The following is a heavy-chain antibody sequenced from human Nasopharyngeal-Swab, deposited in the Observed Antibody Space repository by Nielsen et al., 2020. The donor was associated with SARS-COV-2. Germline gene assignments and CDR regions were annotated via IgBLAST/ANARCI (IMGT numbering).Heavy chain of an antibody. J-gene: IGHJ6*02. CDR2: ISSSSNYI. V-gene: IGHV3-21*01. D-gene: IGHD1-1*01. CDR1: GFTFNMYS. CDR3: ARLGTESYHYYSLDV. Sequence: GKSLKISCVTSGFTFNMYSMHWVRQAPGRGLEWFASISSSSNYIYYGDSVKGRFTIPRDNTQKSLYLEMNSLRVEDTAVYYCARLGTESYHYYSLDVWGQGTTVTVSS.